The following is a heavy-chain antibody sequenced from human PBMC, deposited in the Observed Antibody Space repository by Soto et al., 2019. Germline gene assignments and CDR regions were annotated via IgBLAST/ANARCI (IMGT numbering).Heavy chain of an antibody. V-gene: IGHV4-59*01. D-gene: IGHD2-2*01. CDR1: GGSISSYY. CDR3: ARLYCSSTSFYFLD. J-gene: IGHJ4*02. CDR2: IYYSGST. Sequence: SETLSLTCTVSGGSISSYYWSWIRQPPGKGLEWILYIYYSGSTNYNPSLKSRVTISVDTSKNQFSLKLISVTAADTAVYYCARLYCSSTSFYFLDWGQGTLVTVSS.